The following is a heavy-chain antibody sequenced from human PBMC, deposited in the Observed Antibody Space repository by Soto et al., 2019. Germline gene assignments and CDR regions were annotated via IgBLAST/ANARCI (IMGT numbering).Heavy chain of an antibody. CDR3: AKEGITVTKGIFDC. Sequence: GGSLRLSCAASGFTFSSYGMHWVRQAPGKGLEWVAVISYDGTIKYYADSVKGRFTISRDNSKNTLYLQMNSLGVEDTAIYYCAKEGITVTKGIFDCWGQGSLVTVSS. CDR1: GFTFSSYG. D-gene: IGHD4-4*01. V-gene: IGHV3-30*18. CDR2: ISYDGTIK. J-gene: IGHJ4*02.